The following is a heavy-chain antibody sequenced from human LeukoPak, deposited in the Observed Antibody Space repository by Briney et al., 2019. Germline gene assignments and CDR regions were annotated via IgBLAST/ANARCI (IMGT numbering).Heavy chain of an antibody. CDR3: AREYYDFWSGYRYYYYGMDV. D-gene: IGHD3-3*01. V-gene: IGHV3-30-3*01. J-gene: IGHJ6*02. CDR1: GFTFSSYA. CDR2: ISYDGSNK. Sequence: PGGSLRLSCAASGFTFSSYAMHWVRQAPGKGLEWVAVISYDGSNKYYADSVKGRFTISRDNSKNTLYLQMNSLRAEDTAVYYCAREYYDFWSGYRYYYYGMDVWGQGTTVTVSS.